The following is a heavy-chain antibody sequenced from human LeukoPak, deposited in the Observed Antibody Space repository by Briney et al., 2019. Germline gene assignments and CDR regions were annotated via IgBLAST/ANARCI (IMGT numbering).Heavy chain of an antibody. CDR1: GLAFSAYK. D-gene: IGHD4/OR15-4a*01. CDR2: ISTDGYTT. CDR3: VVGASPGY. J-gene: IGHJ4*02. Sequence: GGSMRLSCAASGLAFSAYKMHWVRQAPRKGLVWVSRISTDGYTTDYADFVQGRFTASRDNTKNTWSLEMNSLRAEDTAVYYCVVGASPGYWGQGTLVTVSS. V-gene: IGHV3-74*01.